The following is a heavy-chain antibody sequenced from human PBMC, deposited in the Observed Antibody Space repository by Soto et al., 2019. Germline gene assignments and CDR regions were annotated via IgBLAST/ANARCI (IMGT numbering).Heavy chain of an antibody. Sequence: GGSLRLSCAASGFTFSSYGMHWVRQAPGKGLEWVAVIWYDGSNKYYADSVKGRFTISRDNSKNTLYLQMNSLRAEDTAVYYCARGRYSSSWYYFDYWGQGTLVTVSS. J-gene: IGHJ4*02. V-gene: IGHV3-33*01. CDR2: IWYDGSNK. CDR1: GFTFSSYG. D-gene: IGHD6-13*01. CDR3: ARGRYSSSWYYFDY.